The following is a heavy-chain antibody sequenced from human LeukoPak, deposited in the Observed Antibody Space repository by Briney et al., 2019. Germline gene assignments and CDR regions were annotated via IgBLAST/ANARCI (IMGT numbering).Heavy chain of an antibody. CDR1: GGSISSYY. J-gene: IGHJ4*02. D-gene: IGHD5-24*01. V-gene: IGHV4-59*08. CDR3: ARGAGAGYNLQPFDY. Sequence: SETLSLTCTVSGGSISSYYWCWIRQPPGKGLEWIGHIYYSGSTHYNPSLKSRVTISVDTSKNQFSLKLSSVTAADTAVYHCARGAGAGYNLQPFDYWGQGTLVTVSS. CDR2: IYYSGST.